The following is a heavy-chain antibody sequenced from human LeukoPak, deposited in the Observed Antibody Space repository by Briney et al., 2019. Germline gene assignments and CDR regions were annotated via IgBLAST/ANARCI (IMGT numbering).Heavy chain of an antibody. CDR1: GGSLSSGDYY. Sequence: SQTLSLTCTVSGGSLSSGDYYWSWIRQPPGTGLEWLGYIYYSGSTYYNPSLKSRVTISVDTSKNQFSLKLSSVTAADTAVYYCARVSTLGYCSSTSCYAIDYWGQGTLVTVSS. CDR3: ARVSTLGYCSSTSCYAIDY. V-gene: IGHV4-30-4*01. CDR2: IYYSGST. J-gene: IGHJ4*02. D-gene: IGHD2-2*01.